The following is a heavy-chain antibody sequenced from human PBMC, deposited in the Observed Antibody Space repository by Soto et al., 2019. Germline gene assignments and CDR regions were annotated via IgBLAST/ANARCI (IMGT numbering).Heavy chain of an antibody. CDR1: GYTLTELS. D-gene: IGHD3-10*02. CDR3: ARVRHLVDYVDAFDI. J-gene: IGHJ3*02. CDR2: FDPEDGET. V-gene: IGHV1-24*01. Sequence: ASVKVSCKVSGYTLTELSMHWVRQAPGKGLEWMGGFDPEDGETIYAQKFQGRVTMTRNTSISTAYMELSSLRSEDTAVYYCARVRHLVDYVDAFDIWGQGTMVTVSS.